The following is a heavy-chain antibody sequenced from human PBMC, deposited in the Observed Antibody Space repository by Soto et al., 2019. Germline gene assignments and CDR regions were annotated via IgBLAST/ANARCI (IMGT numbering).Heavy chain of an antibody. CDR2: ISSNGGST. CDR3: VKAHGYDFDY. Sequence: PGGSLRLSCSASGFTFSSYSMHWVRQAPGKGLEYVSVISSNGGSTYYAGSVKGRFTISRDNSKNTLYLQMSSLRAEDTAVYYCVKAHGYDFDYWGQGTLVTVSS. CDR1: GFTFSSYS. D-gene: IGHD5-12*01. V-gene: IGHV3-64D*06. J-gene: IGHJ4*02.